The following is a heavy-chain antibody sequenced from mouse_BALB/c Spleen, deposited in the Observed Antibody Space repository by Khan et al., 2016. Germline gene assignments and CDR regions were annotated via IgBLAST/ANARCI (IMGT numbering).Heavy chain of an antibody. J-gene: IGHJ4*01. Sequence: EVQLQESGPGLVKPSQSLSLTCTVTGYSITSDYAWNWIRQFPGNKLEWMGYISYSGSNSYNPSLNSRISITRDTSKNQFFLQLNSVTTADTATXYCARETGPYAMDYWGQGTSVTVSS. CDR1: GYSITSDYA. CDR2: ISYSGSN. CDR3: ARETGPYAMDY. D-gene: IGHD4-1*01. V-gene: IGHV3-2*02.